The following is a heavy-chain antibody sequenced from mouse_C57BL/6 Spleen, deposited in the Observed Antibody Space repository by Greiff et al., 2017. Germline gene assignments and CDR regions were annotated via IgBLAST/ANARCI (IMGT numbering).Heavy chain of an antibody. V-gene: IGHV1-59*01. CDR3: ARRNYYDGSSYVGYFDV. D-gene: IGHD1-1*01. CDR1: GYTFTSYW. J-gene: IGHJ1*03. Sequence: QVQLQQPGAELVRPGTSVKLSCKASGYTFTSYWMHWVKQRPGQGLEWIGVIDPSDSYTNYNQKFKGKATLTVDTSSSTAYMQLSSLTSEDSAVYYCARRNYYDGSSYVGYFDVWGTGTTVTVSS. CDR2: IDPSDSYT.